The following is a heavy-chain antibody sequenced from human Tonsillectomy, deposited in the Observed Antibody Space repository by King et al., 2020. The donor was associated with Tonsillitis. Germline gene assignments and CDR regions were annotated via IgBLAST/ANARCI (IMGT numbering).Heavy chain of an antibody. V-gene: IGHV1-3*01. CDR3: ARVLPVPRRNWFDP. Sequence: QLVQSGAEMKKPGASVKVSCKASGYAFTSYSIHWVRQAPGQRLEWMGWINGGNGKTEYSQKFQGRVTFTEDTFANTAYMELSSLGSEETAVYYCARVLPVPRRNWFDPWGQGTLVTVSS. CDR2: INGGNGKT. CDR1: GYAFTSYS. D-gene: IGHD2-2*01. J-gene: IGHJ5*02.